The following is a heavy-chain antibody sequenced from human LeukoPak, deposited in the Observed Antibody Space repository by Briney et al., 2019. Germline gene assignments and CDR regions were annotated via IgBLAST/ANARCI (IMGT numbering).Heavy chain of an antibody. V-gene: IGHV1-2*02. Sequence: ASVKVSCKTSGYTFTDYYMHWVRPAPGQGLGWVGWINPNSGGTSSAQKFQGRVTMTRDTSITTVYMEVSWLTSDDTAIYYCARADRLDGAPYLIGPWGQGTLVTVSS. CDR2: INPNSGGT. D-gene: IGHD2-21*01. J-gene: IGHJ5*02. CDR3: ARADRLDGAPYLIGP. CDR1: GYTFTDYY.